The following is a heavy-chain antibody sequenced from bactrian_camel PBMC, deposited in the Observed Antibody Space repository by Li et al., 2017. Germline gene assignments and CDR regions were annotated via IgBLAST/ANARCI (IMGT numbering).Heavy chain of an antibody. D-gene: IGHD3*01. CDR1: GYTGTTFY. V-gene: IGHV3S40*01. Sequence: DVQLVESGGGSVQAGGSLSLSCVASGYTGTTFYMGWFRQAPGKEREGVASIYTGDGSTYYADSVKGRFTASRDEAKNTLYLQMNNLKPDDSGMYHCAADDRAYPQTCPYNTWGQGTQVTVS. J-gene: IGHJ6*01. CDR3: AADDRAYPQTCPYNT. CDR2: IYTGDGST.